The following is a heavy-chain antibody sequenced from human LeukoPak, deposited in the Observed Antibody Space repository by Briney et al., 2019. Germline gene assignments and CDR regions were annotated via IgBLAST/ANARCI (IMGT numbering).Heavy chain of an antibody. Sequence: GASVKVSCKASGYTFTGYYMHWVRQAPGQGLEWMGWINPNSGGTNYAQKFQGRVTMTRDTSISTAYMELSRLRSDDTAVYYCARSSEVLWFGESSTGSYWSQGTLVTVSS. CDR1: GYTFTGYY. CDR3: ARSSEVLWFGESSTGSY. V-gene: IGHV1-2*02. J-gene: IGHJ4*02. D-gene: IGHD3-10*01. CDR2: INPNSGGT.